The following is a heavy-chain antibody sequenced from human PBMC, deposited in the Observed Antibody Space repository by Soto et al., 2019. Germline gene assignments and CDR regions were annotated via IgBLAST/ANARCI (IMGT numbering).Heavy chain of an antibody. CDR2: IYYSGST. CDR1: GGSISSGGYY. J-gene: IGHJ4*02. Sequence: SETLSLTCTVSGGSISSGGYYWSWIRQHPGKGLEWIGYIYYSGSTYYNPSLKSRVTISVDTSKTQSSLRLDSVTAADTAVYYCSRIAVSGPRTGFDYWGQGILVTVSS. D-gene: IGHD6-19*01. V-gene: IGHV4-31*03. CDR3: SRIAVSGPRTGFDY.